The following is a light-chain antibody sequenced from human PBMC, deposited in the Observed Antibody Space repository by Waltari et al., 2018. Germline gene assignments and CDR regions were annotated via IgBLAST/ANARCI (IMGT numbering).Light chain of an antibody. J-gene: IGLJ3*02. Sequence: QSALTQPASVSGSPGQSITIPCTGTSSDVGSYNLLSWYQQHPGKAPKLMIYEGSKRPSGVSNRFSGSKSGNTASLTISGLQAEDEADYYCCSYAGSSTSVFGGGTKLTVL. CDR2: EGS. CDR1: SSDVGSYNL. V-gene: IGLV2-23*01. CDR3: CSYAGSSTSV.